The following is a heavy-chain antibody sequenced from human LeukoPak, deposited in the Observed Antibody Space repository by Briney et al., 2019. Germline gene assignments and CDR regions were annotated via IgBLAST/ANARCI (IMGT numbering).Heavy chain of an antibody. CDR2: IYSGGST. Sequence: PGGSLRLSCAASGFTVSSNYMSWVRQAPGKGLEWVSVIYSGGSTYYAAAVKGRFTISRDNSKNTLYLQMNSLRAEDTAVYYCAREHPSIAAAGPFAYWGKGTLVTVSS. CDR3: AREHPSIAAAGPFAY. V-gene: IGHV3-66*02. CDR1: GFTVSSNY. D-gene: IGHD6-13*01. J-gene: IGHJ4*02.